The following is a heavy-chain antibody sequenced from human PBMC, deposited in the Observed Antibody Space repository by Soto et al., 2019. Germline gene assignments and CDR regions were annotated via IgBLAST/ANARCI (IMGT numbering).Heavy chain of an antibody. J-gene: IGHJ4*02. CDR1: GYNFAGYW. Sequence: GESLKISCKGSGYNFAGYWIAWVRQMPGKGLELMGIIYPSDSDTRYRPSFQGQVTISADKSISSAYLQWSSLRASDTAMYYCARGGVSTRTFDYWGQGTPVTSPQ. CDR2: IYPSDSDT. V-gene: IGHV5-51*01. CDR3: ARGGVSTRTFDY. D-gene: IGHD3-3*01.